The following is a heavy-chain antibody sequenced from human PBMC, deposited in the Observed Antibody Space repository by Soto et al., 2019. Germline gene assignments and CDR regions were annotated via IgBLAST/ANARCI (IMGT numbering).Heavy chain of an antibody. CDR2: IIPILGIA. J-gene: IGHJ4*02. D-gene: IGHD2-15*01. V-gene: IGHV1-69*02. CDR3: ARGLGCSSGSCYGYYFDY. CDR1: GGTFSSYT. Sequence: QVQLVQSGAEVKKPGSSVKVSCKASGGTFSSYTISWVRQAPGQGLEWMGRIIPILGIANYAQKFQGRVTITADKSTRTAYMELRSLGSEDTAVYYCARGLGCSSGSCYGYYFDYWGQGTLVTVSS.